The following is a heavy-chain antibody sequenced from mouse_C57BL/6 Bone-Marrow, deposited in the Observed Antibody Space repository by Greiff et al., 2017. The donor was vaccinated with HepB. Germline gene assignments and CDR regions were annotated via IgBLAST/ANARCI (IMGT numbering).Heavy chain of an antibody. J-gene: IGHJ4*01. CDR1: EYEFPSHD. D-gene: IGHD2-4*01. CDR2: INSDGGST. Sequence: EVNLVESGGGLVQPGESLKLSCESNEYEFPSHDMSWVRKTPEKRLEWVAAINSDGGSTYYPDTMERRFIISRDNTKKTLYLQMSSLRSEDTALYYCARHGDYDGGGAMDYWGQGTSVTVSS. V-gene: IGHV5-2*01. CDR3: ARHGDYDGGGAMDY.